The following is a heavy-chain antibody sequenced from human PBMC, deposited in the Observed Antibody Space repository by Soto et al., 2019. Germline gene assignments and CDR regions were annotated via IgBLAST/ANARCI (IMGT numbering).Heavy chain of an antibody. CDR2: ISGSGGST. D-gene: IGHD6-6*01. J-gene: IGHJ4*02. CDR1: GFTFSSYA. Sequence: GGSLRLSCAASGFTFSSYAMSWVRQAPGKGLEWVSAISGSGGSTYYADSVKGRFTISRDNSKNTLYLQMNSLRAEDTAEYYCAKDKYSSSSEGPPDYWGQGTLVTVSS. V-gene: IGHV3-23*01. CDR3: AKDKYSSSSEGPPDY.